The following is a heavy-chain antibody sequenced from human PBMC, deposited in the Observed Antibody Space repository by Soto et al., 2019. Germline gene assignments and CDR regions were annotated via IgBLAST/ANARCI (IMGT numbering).Heavy chain of an antibody. J-gene: IGHJ4*02. V-gene: IGHV3-23*01. CDR3: ARDRHPYSTKYYFDY. D-gene: IGHD2-2*01. Sequence: PGVSLRLSCAASGFTFSTYAMNWVRQPPGKGLEWVSSISGSGAYTYYADSVQGRFTISRDNSKNTLNLQMNSLRAEDTAVYYCARDRHPYSTKYYFDYWGQGTMVTVYS. CDR1: GFTFSTYA. CDR2: ISGSGAYT.